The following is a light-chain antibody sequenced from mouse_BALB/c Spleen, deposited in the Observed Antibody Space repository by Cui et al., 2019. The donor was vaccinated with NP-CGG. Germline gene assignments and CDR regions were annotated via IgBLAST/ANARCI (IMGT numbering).Light chain of an antibody. CDR2: GTN. J-gene: IGLJ1*01. CDR3: ALWYSNHWV. V-gene: IGLV1*01. Sequence: QAVVTQESALTTSPGETVTLTCRSSTGAVTTNNYANWVQEKPDHLFTGLIGGTNNRVPGVPARFSGSLIGDKAALIITGAQTEDEAIYFCALWYSNHWVFDGGTKLTVL. CDR1: TGAVTTNNY.